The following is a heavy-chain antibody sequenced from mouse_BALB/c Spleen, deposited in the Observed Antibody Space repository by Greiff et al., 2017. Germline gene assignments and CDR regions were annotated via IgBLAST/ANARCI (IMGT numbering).Heavy chain of an antibody. CDR3: AREGNYGAMDY. D-gene: IGHD2-1*01. V-gene: IGHV1S135*01. J-gene: IGHJ4*01. Sequence: LKESGPELGKPGASVKISCKASGYSFTGYNMYWVKQSHRKSLEWIGYIDPYNGGTSYNQKSKGKATLTVDKSSSTAYMHLNSLTSEDSAIYYCAREGNYGAMDYWGQGTSVTVSS. CDR2: IDPYNGGT. CDR1: GYSFTGYN.